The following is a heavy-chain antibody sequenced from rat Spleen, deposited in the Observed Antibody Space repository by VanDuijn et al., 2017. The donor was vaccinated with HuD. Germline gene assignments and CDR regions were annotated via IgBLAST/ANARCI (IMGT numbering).Heavy chain of an antibody. D-gene: IGHD1-11*01. V-gene: IGHV5-7*01. Sequence: EVHLVESGGGLVQPGRSLKLSCTASGFTYSNYVMAWVRQAPKKGLEWVASISYDGSTPYYRNSVRGRFTISRDNAKSTLYLQMDSLRSEDTATYYCTRGYYFDCWGRGVMVTVSS. CDR1: GFTYSNYV. CDR2: ISYDGSTP. J-gene: IGHJ2*01. CDR3: TRGYYFDC.